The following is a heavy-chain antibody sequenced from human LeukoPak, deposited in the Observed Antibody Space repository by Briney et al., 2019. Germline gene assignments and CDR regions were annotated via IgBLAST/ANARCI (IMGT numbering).Heavy chain of an antibody. J-gene: IGHJ6*03. D-gene: IGHD5-18*01. CDR3: AKDHGYSQIVDYYYMDV. Sequence: GGSLRLSCAASGFIFSSYGMHWVRQAPGKGLEWVAFIRYDESNKYCADSVKGRFTISRDNSKNTLYLQMNSLRVEDTAVYYCAKDHGYSQIVDYYYMDVWGKGTTVTVSS. CDR2: IRYDESNK. V-gene: IGHV3-30*02. CDR1: GFIFSSYG.